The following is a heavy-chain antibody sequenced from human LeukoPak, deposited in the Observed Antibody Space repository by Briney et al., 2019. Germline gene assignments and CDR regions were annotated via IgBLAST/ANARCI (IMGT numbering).Heavy chain of an antibody. V-gene: IGHV3-33*01. Sequence: PGTSLRLSCAASGFAFSSYAMHWVRQAPGKGLEWVAVIWYDGGNKYYADSVKGRFTISRDNSKHMVFLQMSSLRAEDTAVYYCTRDHYDSTGYYHVMDYWGQGTLVSVSS. J-gene: IGHJ4*02. CDR1: GFAFSSYA. CDR3: TRDHYDSTGYYHVMDY. CDR2: IWYDGGNK. D-gene: IGHD3-22*01.